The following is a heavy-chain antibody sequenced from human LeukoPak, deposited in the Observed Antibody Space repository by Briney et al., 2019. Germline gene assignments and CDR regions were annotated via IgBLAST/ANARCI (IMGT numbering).Heavy chain of an antibody. J-gene: IGHJ3*02. CDR2: IYYSGST. D-gene: IGHD3-3*01. CDR1: GGSISSYY. V-gene: IGHV4-59*01. Sequence: RPSETLSLTCTVSGGSISSYYWSWIRQPPGKGLEWIGYIYYSGSTNYNPSLKSRVTISVDTSKNQFSLKLSSVTAADTAVYYCARGLTIFGVNKVDAFDIWGQGTMVTVSS. CDR3: ARGLTIFGVNKVDAFDI.